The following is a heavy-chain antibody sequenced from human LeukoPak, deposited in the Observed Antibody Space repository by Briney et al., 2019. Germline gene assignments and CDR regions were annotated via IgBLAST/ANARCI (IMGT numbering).Heavy chain of an antibody. CDR3: ARDRYGSGTSPDSFDI. D-gene: IGHD3-10*01. V-gene: IGHV3-48*02. CDR2: ISSSSSII. CDR1: GFTFNTYS. J-gene: IGHJ3*02. Sequence: GGSLRLSCVASGFTFNTYSMSWVRQAPGKGLEWPSYISSSSSIIYDADSVKGRFTISRDNVKNSLYLQMNTLRDEDTAVYFCARDRYGSGTSPDSFDIWGQGTMVTVSS.